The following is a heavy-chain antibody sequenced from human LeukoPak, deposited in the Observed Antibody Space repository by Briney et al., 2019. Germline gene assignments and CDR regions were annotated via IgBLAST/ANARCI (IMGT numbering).Heavy chain of an antibody. J-gene: IGHJ5*02. D-gene: IGHD3-22*01. CDR2: IYYSGST. V-gene: IGHV4-59*01. CDR3: ARATDASSGYFWVDP. CDR1: GGSISGYY. Sequence: PSETLSLTCFVPGGSISGYYWSWVRQSPGKGLEWIAYIYYSGSTNYNPSLKSRVTISVATSKNQFSLKLSSVTAAGTAMSCCARATDASSGYFWVDPCGQGTLVTVSS.